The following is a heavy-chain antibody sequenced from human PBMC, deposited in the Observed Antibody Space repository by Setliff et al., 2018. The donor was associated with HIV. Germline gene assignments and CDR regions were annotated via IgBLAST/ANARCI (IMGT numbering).Heavy chain of an antibody. Sequence: HPGGSLRLSCAVSGFTFKDYAMHWVRQAPGKGLEWVSGISWNSGSIGYADSVKGRFTISRDNAKNSLYLQMNSLRTEDMAIYYCAKAHATHIQNYYFGYWGQGTLVTVSS. CDR2: ISWNSGSI. V-gene: IGHV3-9*03. CDR3: AKAHATHIQNYYFGY. J-gene: IGHJ4*02. D-gene: IGHD5-18*01. CDR1: GFTFKDYA.